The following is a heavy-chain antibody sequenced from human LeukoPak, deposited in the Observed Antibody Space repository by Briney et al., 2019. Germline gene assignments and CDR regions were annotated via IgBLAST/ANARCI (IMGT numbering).Heavy chain of an antibody. CDR3: ARVRGIAVAGSRDYFDY. CDR1: GFTVSSNY. D-gene: IGHD6-19*01. V-gene: IGHV4-34*01. Sequence: PGGSLRLSCAASGFTVSSNYMSWVRQAPGKGLEWIGEINHSGSTNYNPSLKSRVTISVDTSKNQFSLKLSSVTAADTAVYYCARVRGIAVAGSRDYFDYWGQGTLVTVSS. J-gene: IGHJ4*02. CDR2: INHSGST.